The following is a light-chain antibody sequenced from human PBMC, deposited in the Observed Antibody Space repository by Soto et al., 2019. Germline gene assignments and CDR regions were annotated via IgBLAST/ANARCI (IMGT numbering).Light chain of an antibody. CDR2: AAS. CDR1: QDINSY. CDR3: QQYNIYPLT. V-gene: IGKV1D-16*01. Sequence: DVQMTQSPSSLSASVGDRVTITCRASQDINSYLAWYQHKPGNAPKSLIYAASSLQTGVPSRFRGSESGTDFTLTINNLQPEDSATYYCQQYNIYPLTFGGGTKVEIK. J-gene: IGKJ4*01.